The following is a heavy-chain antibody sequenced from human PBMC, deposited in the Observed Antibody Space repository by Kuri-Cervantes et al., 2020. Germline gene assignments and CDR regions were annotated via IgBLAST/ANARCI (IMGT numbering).Heavy chain of an antibody. Sequence: SETLSLTCTVSGGSISSYYWSWIRQPPGKGLEWIGYIYYSGSTNYNPSLKSRVTISVDTSKNQFSLKLSSVTAADTAVYYCASTVYGYYMDVWGRGTTVTVPS. CDR1: GGSISSYY. CDR2: IYYSGST. V-gene: IGHV4-59*01. J-gene: IGHJ6*03. D-gene: IGHD5/OR15-5a*01. CDR3: ASTVYGYYMDV.